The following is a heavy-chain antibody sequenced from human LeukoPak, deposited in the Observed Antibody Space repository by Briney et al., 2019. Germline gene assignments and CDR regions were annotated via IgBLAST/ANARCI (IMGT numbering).Heavy chain of an antibody. CDR2: IYYSGST. Sequence: SETLSLTCTVSGGSISSGGYYWSWIRPHPGKGLEWIGYIYYSGSTYYNPSIKSRVTISVDTSKKQFSLKLSCVTAADTAVYYCARGVQCELLRRVAFDIWGQGTMVTVSS. CDR1: GGSISSGGYY. V-gene: IGHV4-31*03. D-gene: IGHD1-26*01. J-gene: IGHJ3*02. CDR3: ARGVQCELLRRVAFDI.